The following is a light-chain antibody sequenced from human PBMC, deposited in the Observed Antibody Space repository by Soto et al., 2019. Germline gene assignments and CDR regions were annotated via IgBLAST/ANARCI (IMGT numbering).Light chain of an antibody. CDR1: QSISSW. J-gene: IGKJ5*01. CDR2: DAY. Sequence: DIQMPKSHSPLSASVVSSVNTTCLASQSISSWLAWYQQKPGKAPKILIYDAYSLESGVQSRFSGSGSGTEFTLTIRSLEPEDFAVYYCQQRSNWPITCGKGKRLEIK. V-gene: IGKV1-5*01. CDR3: QQRSNWPIT.